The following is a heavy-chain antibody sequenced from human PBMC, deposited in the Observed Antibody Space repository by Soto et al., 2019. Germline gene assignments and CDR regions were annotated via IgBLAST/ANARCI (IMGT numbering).Heavy chain of an antibody. CDR2: IYPGDSDT. D-gene: IGHD1-7*01. Sequence: PGESLKISCKGSGYSFTSYWIGWVRQMPGKGLEWMGIIYPGDSDTRYSPSFQGQVTISADKSISTAYLQWSSLKASDTAMYYCARQENWNYRNGCFDPWGQGILVTVSS. J-gene: IGHJ5*02. V-gene: IGHV5-51*01. CDR3: ARQENWNYRNGCFDP. CDR1: GYSFTSYW.